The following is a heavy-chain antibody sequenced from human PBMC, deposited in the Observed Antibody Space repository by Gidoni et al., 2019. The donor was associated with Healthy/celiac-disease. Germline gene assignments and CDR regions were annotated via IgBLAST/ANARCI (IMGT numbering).Heavy chain of an antibody. Sequence: QVQLVESGGGVVQPGRSLRLSCAASGFTFSSYAMHWVSQAPGKGLEWVAVISYDGSNKYYADSGKGRFTISRDNSKNTLYLQMNSLRAEDTAVYYCAREALYSSSWYDYNTDVVGNWFDPWGQGTLVTVSS. V-gene: IGHV3-30-3*01. D-gene: IGHD6-13*01. J-gene: IGHJ5*02. CDR1: GFTFSSYA. CDR3: AREALYSSSWYDYNTDVVGNWFDP. CDR2: ISYDGSNK.